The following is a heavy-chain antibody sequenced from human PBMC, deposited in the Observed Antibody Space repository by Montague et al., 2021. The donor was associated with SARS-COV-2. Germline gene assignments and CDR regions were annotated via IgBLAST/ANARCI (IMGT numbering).Heavy chain of an antibody. CDR1: GGSLSGYY. J-gene: IGHJ4*02. Sequence: SETLSLTRAAYGGSLSGYYWTWVRQYPGKGLEWIAEINHSGTTNYNFNPSLRSRVTISVDTSKSQFSLKLSSVTAADTGVYYCARWDPQTLTLIGLRGKSASDYWGQGTLVTVSS. D-gene: IGHD4-23*01. CDR2: INHSGTT. CDR3: ARWDPQTLTLIGLRGKSASDY. V-gene: IGHV4-34*01.